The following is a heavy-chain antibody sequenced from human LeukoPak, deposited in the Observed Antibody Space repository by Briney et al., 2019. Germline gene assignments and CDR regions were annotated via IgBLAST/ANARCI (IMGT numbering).Heavy chain of an antibody. D-gene: IGHD3-22*01. Sequence: ASVKVSCKASGYTLTAYYLHWVRQAPGQGLEWMGRINPNSGGTTYAQKFQGRVTMTRDTSIGTAYMELSSLRSDATAVYYCARPYYESSGLYVDAFDIWGQGTMVTVSS. CDR1: GYTLTAYY. CDR2: INPNSGGT. J-gene: IGHJ3*02. V-gene: IGHV1-2*06. CDR3: ARPYYESSGLYVDAFDI.